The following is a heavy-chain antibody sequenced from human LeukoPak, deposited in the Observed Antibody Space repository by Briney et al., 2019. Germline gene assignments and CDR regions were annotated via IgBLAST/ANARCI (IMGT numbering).Heavy chain of an antibody. Sequence: SETLSLTCTVSGGSISSYYWSWIRQPPGKGLEWIGYISDSGSTNYNSSLKSRVTISVDTSKNQFSLKLGSVTAADTAVYYCARHNSPAFDIWGQGTMVTVSS. CDR3: ARHNSPAFDI. CDR2: ISDSGST. V-gene: IGHV4-59*08. J-gene: IGHJ3*02. CDR1: GGSISSYY.